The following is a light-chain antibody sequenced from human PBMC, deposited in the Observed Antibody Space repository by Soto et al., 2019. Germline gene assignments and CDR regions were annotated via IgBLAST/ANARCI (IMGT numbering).Light chain of an antibody. J-gene: IGKJ1*01. V-gene: IGKV3-20*01. Sequence: EIVLTQSPGTLSLSPGERATLSCRASQSVRSDYLAWYQQKPGQAPRLHIYGASTRATGIPDRFTGSGSGTDSPXATSRVARKHFPLYYCQQYGLSPSTLGQGT. CDR2: GAS. CDR1: QSVRSDY. CDR3: QQYGLSPST.